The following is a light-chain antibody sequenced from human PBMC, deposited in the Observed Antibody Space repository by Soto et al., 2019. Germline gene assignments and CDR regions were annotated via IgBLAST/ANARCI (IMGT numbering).Light chain of an antibody. CDR2: DDD. V-gene: IGLV1-51*01. CDR1: SSNIGGNS. Sequence: QSVLTQPPSVSAAPGQKVTIFCSGSSSNIGGNSVSWYQQLPGTAPKLLIYDDDKRPSGIPDRFSGSKSGTSATLGITGFQTGDEADYYCGSWDSSLGAYVFATGTKV. CDR3: GSWDSSLGAYV. J-gene: IGLJ1*01.